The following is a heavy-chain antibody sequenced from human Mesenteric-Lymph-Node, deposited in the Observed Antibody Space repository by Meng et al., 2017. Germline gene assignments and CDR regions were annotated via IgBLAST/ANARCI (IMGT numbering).Heavy chain of an antibody. CDR2: IYPGDSDT. Sequence: GESLKISCKGSGYSFTSYWIGWVRQMPGKGLEWMGIIYPGDSDTRYSPSFQGQVTISANKSISTAYLQWSSLKASDTAMYYCATRLCGGDCYSDAFDIWGQGTMVTVSS. CDR3: ATRLCGGDCYSDAFDI. V-gene: IGHV5-51*01. J-gene: IGHJ3*02. CDR1: GYSFTSYW. D-gene: IGHD2-21*02.